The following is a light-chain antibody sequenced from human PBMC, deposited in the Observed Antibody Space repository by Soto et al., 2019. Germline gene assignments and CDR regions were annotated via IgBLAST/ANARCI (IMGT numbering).Light chain of an antibody. J-gene: IGKJ4*01. CDR1: QYIVAR. CDR3: QQCYSPPLS. V-gene: IGKV1-39*01. CDR2: GAS. Sequence: DIQMTQSPSSLSSSIGETFTITCRSSQYIVARLNWYQQTRGRVPKLLIYGASNLESGVPSRFSGSGSGTDFTLTISGLQPEDFASYYCQQCYSPPLSFGGGTKVDIK.